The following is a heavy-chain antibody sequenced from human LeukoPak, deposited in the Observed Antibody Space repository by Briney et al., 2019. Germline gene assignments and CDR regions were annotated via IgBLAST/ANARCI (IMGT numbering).Heavy chain of an antibody. D-gene: IGHD3-22*01. CDR2: ISYDGSNK. Sequence: PGGSLRLSCAASGFTFSSYAMHWVRQAPGKGLEWVAFISYDGSNKYYADSVKGRFTISRDNAKNSLYLQMNSLRAEDTAVYYCARGGYDSSGYYYLYWYFDLWGRGTLVTVSS. V-gene: IGHV3-30*04. CDR1: GFTFSSYA. CDR3: ARGGYDSSGYYYLYWYFDL. J-gene: IGHJ2*01.